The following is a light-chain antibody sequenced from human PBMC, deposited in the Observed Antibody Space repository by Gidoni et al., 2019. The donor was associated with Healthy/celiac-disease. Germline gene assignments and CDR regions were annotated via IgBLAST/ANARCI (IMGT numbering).Light chain of an antibody. J-gene: IGKJ2*01. CDR2: AAS. Sequence: IQLPQPPASLSASVGDRVTITCRASPGISSYLAWYQQKPGKAPKLLIYAASTLQSGVPARFSGSGSGTDFTLTISSLQPEDFATYYCQQFNSYPYAFGQGTKLEIK. CDR1: PGISSY. V-gene: IGKV1-9*01. CDR3: QQFNSYPYA.